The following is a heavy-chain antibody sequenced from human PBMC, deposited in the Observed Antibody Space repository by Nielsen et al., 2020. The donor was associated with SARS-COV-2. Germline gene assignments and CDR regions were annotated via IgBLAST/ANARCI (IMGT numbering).Heavy chain of an antibody. CDR3: ATTGTTPYYYYGMDV. V-gene: IGHV1-24*01. CDR1: GYTLTELS. J-gene: IGHJ6*02. D-gene: IGHD1-7*01. CDR2: FDPEDGET. Sequence: ASVKVSCKVSGYTLTELSMHWVRQAPGKGLEWMGGFDPEDGETIYAQKFQGRVTMTEDTSTDTAYMELSSLGSEDTAVYYCATTGTTPYYYYGMDVWGQGTTVTVSS.